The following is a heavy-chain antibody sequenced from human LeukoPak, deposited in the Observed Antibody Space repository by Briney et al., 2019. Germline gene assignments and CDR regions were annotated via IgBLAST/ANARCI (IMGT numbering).Heavy chain of an antibody. CDR3: ARGAMYVFDY. CDR2: IDPNKGDT. CDR1: GYTFPAHY. D-gene: IGHD2-8*01. J-gene: IGHJ4*02. Sequence: GASVKVSCKASGYTFPAHYIHWVRQTPGHGLEVMGLIDPNKGDTNYAQKFLGRVTMTGDTPISTVYMELNSLTSDDTALYYCARGAMYVFDYWGQGTLVTVSS. V-gene: IGHV1-2*06.